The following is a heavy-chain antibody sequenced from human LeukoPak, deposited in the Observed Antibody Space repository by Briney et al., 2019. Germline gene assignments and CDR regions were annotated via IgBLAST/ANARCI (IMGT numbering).Heavy chain of an antibody. CDR2: INPSGGST. V-gene: IGHV1-46*01. CDR3: ARDIGPDGSGFDY. CDR1: GYIFTSYN. J-gene: IGHJ4*02. Sequence: ASVKVSCKASGYIFTSYNMNWVRPAPGQGLEWMGIINPSGGSTNYAQKFQGRVTMTRDTSTSTVYMELSSLRSEDTAVYYCARDIGPDGSGFDYWGQGTLVTVSS. D-gene: IGHD3-10*01.